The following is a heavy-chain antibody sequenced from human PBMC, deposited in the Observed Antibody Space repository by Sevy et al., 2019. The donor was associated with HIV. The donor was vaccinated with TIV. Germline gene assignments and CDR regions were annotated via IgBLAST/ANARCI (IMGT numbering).Heavy chain of an antibody. J-gene: IGHJ6*02. D-gene: IGHD2-2*01. Sequence: GGSLRLSCAASGFTFSSYGMHWVRQAPGKGLEWVAVISYDGSNKYYADSVKGRFTISRDNSKNTLYLQMNSLRAEDKAVYYCAKSARYCSSTSCYYYYYYGMDVWGQGTTVTVSS. V-gene: IGHV3-30*18. CDR2: ISYDGSNK. CDR3: AKSARYCSSTSCYYYYYYGMDV. CDR1: GFTFSSYG.